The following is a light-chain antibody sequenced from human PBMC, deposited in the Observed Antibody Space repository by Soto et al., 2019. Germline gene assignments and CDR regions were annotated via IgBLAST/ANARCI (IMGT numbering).Light chain of an antibody. CDR1: SGEVGGYNY. Sequence: QSVLSAPASVSGSPGQSLRVSCTGTSGEVGGYNYVSWYQQHPGKAPKLMIYEVSNRPSGVSNRFSGSKSGNTASLTISGLQAEDEADYYCSSYTSSSTLVFGGGTKVTVL. J-gene: IGLJ2*01. CDR2: EVS. V-gene: IGLV2-14*01. CDR3: SSYTSSSTLV.